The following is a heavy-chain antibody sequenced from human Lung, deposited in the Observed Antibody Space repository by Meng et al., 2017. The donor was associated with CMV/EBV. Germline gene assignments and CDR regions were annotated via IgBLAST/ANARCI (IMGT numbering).Heavy chain of an antibody. J-gene: IGHJ5*02. CDR3: ARRRAVTGLNSGFDR. V-gene: IGHV5-51*01. D-gene: IGHD6-19*01. Sequence: GSGYSFTSYWIAWVRQMPGKGLEWMGIIYPGDSDTTYSPSFQGQVTISADKSITTAYLQWSSLRASDTAIYYCARRRAVTGLNSGFDRWGQGTLVTVSS. CDR2: IYPGDSDT. CDR1: GYSFTSYW.